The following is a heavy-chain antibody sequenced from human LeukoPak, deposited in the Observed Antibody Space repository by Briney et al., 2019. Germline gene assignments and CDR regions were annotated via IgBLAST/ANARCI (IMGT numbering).Heavy chain of an antibody. CDR3: AKDKVGYFDSHFDY. D-gene: IGHD3-9*01. Sequence: GGSLRLSCAASGFTFSSYGMHWVRQAPGKGLEWVAFIRYDGSNKYYADSVKGRFTISRDNSKNTLYLQMNSLRAEDTAVYYCAKDKVGYFDSHFDYWGQGTLVTVSS. CDR1: GFTFSSYG. J-gene: IGHJ4*02. CDR2: IRYDGSNK. V-gene: IGHV3-30*02.